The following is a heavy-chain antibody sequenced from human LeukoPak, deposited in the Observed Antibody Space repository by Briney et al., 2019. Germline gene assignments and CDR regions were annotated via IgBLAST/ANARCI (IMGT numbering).Heavy chain of an antibody. V-gene: IGHV4-30-2*01. D-gene: IGHD3-10*01. CDR1: GGSISSGGYS. J-gene: IGHJ5*02. Sequence: SQTLSLTCAVSGGSISSGGYSWSWIRQPPGKGLEWIGYIYHSGSTYYNPSLKSRVTISVDRSKNQFSLKLSSVTAAGTAVYYCARGHYYGSGRSPNWFDPWGQGTLVTVSS. CDR3: ARGHYYGSGRSPNWFDP. CDR2: IYHSGST.